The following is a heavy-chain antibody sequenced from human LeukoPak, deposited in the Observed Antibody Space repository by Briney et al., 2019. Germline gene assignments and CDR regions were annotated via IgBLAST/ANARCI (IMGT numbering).Heavy chain of an antibody. Sequence: GASVKVSCTASGGTFSSYDISWVRQAPGQGLEWMGGIIPIFGTANYAQKFQGRVTITADESTSTAYMELSSLRSEDTAVYYCNVLLWFGELLPLHNWFDPWGQGTLVTVSS. CDR3: NVLLWFGELLPLHNWFDP. J-gene: IGHJ5*02. CDR2: IIPIFGTA. V-gene: IGHV1-69*13. CDR1: GGTFSSYD. D-gene: IGHD3-10*01.